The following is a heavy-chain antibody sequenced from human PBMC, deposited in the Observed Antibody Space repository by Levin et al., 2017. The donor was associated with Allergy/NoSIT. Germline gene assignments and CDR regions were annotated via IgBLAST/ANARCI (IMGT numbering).Heavy chain of an antibody. Sequence: PGGSLRLSCAASGFNLNKAWMSWVRQAPGKGLEWVGRIKMNIDGGTTDYAAPVKGRFTISRDDSRDTVYLQMNSLKTEDTAVYYCTTEFGYSSGQLDNWGQGTLVTVSS. CDR3: TTEFGYSSGQLDN. J-gene: IGHJ4*02. D-gene: IGHD6-19*01. CDR2: IKMNIDGGTT. V-gene: IGHV3-15*07. CDR1: GFNLNKAW.